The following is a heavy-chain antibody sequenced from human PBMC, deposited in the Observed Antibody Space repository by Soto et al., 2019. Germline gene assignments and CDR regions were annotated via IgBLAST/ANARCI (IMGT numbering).Heavy chain of an antibody. Sequence: SGSLSVSCPFSRVSISSIIYYWGWIPQPPGKGLEWIGSIYYSGSTYYNPSLKSRVTISVDTSKNQFSLKLSSVTAADTAVYYCARRGDSYGFYGMDVWGQGNKVTGSS. CDR3: ARRGDSYGFYGMDV. CDR2: IYYSGST. J-gene: IGHJ6*02. D-gene: IGHD5-18*01. V-gene: IGHV4-39*01. CDR1: RVSISSIIYY.